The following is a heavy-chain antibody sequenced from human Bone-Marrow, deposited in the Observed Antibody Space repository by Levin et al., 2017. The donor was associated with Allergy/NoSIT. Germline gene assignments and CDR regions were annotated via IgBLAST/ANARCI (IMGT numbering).Heavy chain of an antibody. Sequence: TGGSLRLSCTASGFTFRDFGMFWVRHSPGKGLERVAVISFDGDTTYYSDSVKGRFTISRDNFKNTLYLQVNSLRAEDTAVYYCAKGGGFLEYKPTHELDVWGQGTTVTVSS. D-gene: IGHD3-3*01. V-gene: IGHV3-30*18. CDR3: AKGGGFLEYKPTHELDV. CDR1: GFTFRDFG. CDR2: ISFDGDTT. J-gene: IGHJ6*02.